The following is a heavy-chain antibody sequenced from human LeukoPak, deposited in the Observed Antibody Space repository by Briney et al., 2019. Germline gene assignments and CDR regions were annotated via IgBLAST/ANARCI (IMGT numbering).Heavy chain of an antibody. J-gene: IGHJ4*02. D-gene: IGHD2/OR15-2a*01. Sequence: ASVKVSCKSSGFTFTDHYIHWVRQGPGQGLEWMGYIGPHSTFTSSPQEFQGKVTMTRDASMSTAYMELTRLTSDDTAVYYCVREGEGPLSKDFDYWGQGTLVTVSP. CDR2: IGPHSTFT. CDR3: VREGEGPLSKDFDY. CDR1: GFTFTDHY. V-gene: IGHV1-2*02.